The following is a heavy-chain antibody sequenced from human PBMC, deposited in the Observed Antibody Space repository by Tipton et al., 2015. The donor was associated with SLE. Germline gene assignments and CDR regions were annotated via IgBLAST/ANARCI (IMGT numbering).Heavy chain of an antibody. CDR1: GGFISNYY. CDR3: ARTDGGGATFFDQ. V-gene: IGHV4-4*07. J-gene: IGHJ4*02. CDR2: VHSSGRT. Sequence: TLSLTCTVSGGFISNYYWSWIRQPAGKGLEWIGRVHSSGRTHYDPPLNSRVTVSVDTSKSQISLKLTSVIAADTAVYYCARTDGGGATFFDQWGQGTLVTVSS. D-gene: IGHD3-16*01.